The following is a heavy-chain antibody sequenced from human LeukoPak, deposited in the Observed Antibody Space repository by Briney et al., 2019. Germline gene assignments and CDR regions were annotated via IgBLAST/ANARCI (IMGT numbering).Heavy chain of an antibody. V-gene: IGHV4-4*02. CDR3: ARQGYYYDSSGYRGPWYFDY. D-gene: IGHD3-22*01. J-gene: IGHJ4*02. CDR2: IYHSGST. Sequence: SGTLSLTCAVSGGSISSSNWWSWVRQPPGKGLEWIGEIYHSGSTNYNPSLKSRVTISVDTSKNQFSLKLSSVTAADTAVYYCARQGYYYDSSGYRGPWYFDYWGQGTLVTVSS. CDR1: GGSISSSNW.